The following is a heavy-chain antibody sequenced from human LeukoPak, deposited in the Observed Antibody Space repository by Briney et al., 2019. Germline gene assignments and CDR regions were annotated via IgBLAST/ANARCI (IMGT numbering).Heavy chain of an antibody. V-gene: IGHV3-23*01. CDR1: GFTFSSYA. CDR2: ISGSGGST. D-gene: IGHD3-16*01. CDR3: AKGYYDYVWGSYYFDY. J-gene: IGHJ4*02. Sequence: WGSLRLSCAASGFTFSSYAMSWVRHAPGQGLEWVSAISGSGGSTYYADSVKGQFTIYRDNSRDTLYLQMNSLRAEDTAVYYCAKGYYDYVWGSYYFDYWGQGTLVTVSS.